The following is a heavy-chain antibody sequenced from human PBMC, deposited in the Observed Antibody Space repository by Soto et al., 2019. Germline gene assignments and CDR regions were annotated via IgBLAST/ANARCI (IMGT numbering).Heavy chain of an antibody. V-gene: IGHV1-18*01. D-gene: IGHD3-9*01. J-gene: IGHJ6*02. CDR1: GYTFTSYG. Sequence: ASVKVSCKASGYTFTSYGISWVRQAPGQGLEWMGWISAYNGNTNYAQKLQGRVTMTTDTSTSTAYMELRSLRSDDTAVYYCARDGNVLLYGDWFPKYYGMDGWGQGTTVNVSS. CDR2: ISAYNGNT. CDR3: ARDGNVLLYGDWFPKYYGMDG.